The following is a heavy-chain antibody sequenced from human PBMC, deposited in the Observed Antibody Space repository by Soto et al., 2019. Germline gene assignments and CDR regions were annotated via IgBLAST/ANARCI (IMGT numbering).Heavy chain of an antibody. CDR1: GGSISSYY. J-gene: IGHJ4*02. V-gene: IGHV4-59*01. D-gene: IGHD3-10*01. Sequence: SETLSLTCTVSGGSISSYYWSWIRQPPGKGLEWIGYIYYSVSTNYNPSLKSRVTISVDTSKNQFSLKLSSVTAADTAVYYCARGDPTYMVRGVIPFDYWGQGTLVTVSS. CDR3: ARGDPTYMVRGVIPFDY. CDR2: IYYSVST.